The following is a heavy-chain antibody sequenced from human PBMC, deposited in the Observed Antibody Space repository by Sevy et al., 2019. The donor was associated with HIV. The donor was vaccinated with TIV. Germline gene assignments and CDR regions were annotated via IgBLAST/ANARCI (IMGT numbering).Heavy chain of an antibody. Sequence: GGSLRLSCAASGFTFSSYWMHWVRQAPGKGLVWVSRINSDGSSKSYADSVKGRFTISRDNAKNTLYLQMNSLRAKDTAVYYCARTGSSSSWYNRAFDIWGQGTMVTVSS. CDR1: GFTFSSYW. CDR3: ARTGSSSSWYNRAFDI. CDR2: INSDGSSK. D-gene: IGHD6-13*01. J-gene: IGHJ3*02. V-gene: IGHV3-74*01.